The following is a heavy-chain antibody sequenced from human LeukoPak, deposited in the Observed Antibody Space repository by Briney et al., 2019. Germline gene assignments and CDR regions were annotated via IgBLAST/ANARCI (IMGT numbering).Heavy chain of an antibody. Sequence: SETLSLTCTVSGYFISSGYYWGWIRQPPGKGLEWIGSIYHSGSTYYNPSLKSRVTISVDTSKNQFSLKLSSVTAADTAVYYCATVAGPKTDYWGQGTLVTVSS. CDR2: IYHSGST. CDR3: ATVAGPKTDY. CDR1: GYFISSGYY. V-gene: IGHV4-38-2*02. D-gene: IGHD6-19*01. J-gene: IGHJ4*02.